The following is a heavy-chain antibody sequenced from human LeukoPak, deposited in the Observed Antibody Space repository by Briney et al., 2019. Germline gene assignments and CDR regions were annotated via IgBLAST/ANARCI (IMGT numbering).Heavy chain of an antibody. J-gene: IGHJ4*02. CDR2: ISGGGGHT. Sequence: GGSLRLSCVASGFTFSNYAMTWVRQAPGKGLEWVSAISGGGGHTYHTDSVKGRFTVSRDKSRNSLYLQMNSLRAEDTAVYYCAKNFGDGLPFYDYWGQGTLVTVSS. CDR3: AKNFGDGLPFYDY. V-gene: IGHV3-23*01. D-gene: IGHD4-17*01. CDR1: GFTFSNYA.